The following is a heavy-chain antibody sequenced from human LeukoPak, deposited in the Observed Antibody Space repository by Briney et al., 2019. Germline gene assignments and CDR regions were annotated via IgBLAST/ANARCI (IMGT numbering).Heavy chain of an antibody. CDR1: GYTFTGYY. Sequence: VKVSCKASGYTFTGYYMHWVRQAPGQGLEWMGWINPNSGGTNYAQKFQGWVTMTRDTSISTAYMELSRLRSDDTAVYYCARDGGSGSYYVYGMDVWGQGTTVTVSS. D-gene: IGHD3-10*01. CDR3: ARDGGSGSYYVYGMDV. CDR2: INPNSGGT. J-gene: IGHJ6*02. V-gene: IGHV1-2*04.